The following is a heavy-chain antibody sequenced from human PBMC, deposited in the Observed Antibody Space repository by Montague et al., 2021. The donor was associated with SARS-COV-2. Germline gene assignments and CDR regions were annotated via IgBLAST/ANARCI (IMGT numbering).Heavy chain of an antibody. CDR1: GFTFSNYN. CDR3: ARDMEQWLAVGWFFGMDV. D-gene: IGHD6-19*01. Sequence: SLRLSCAASGFTFSNYNMNWVRQAPGKGLEWVSSISSDSRNRYDADSVKGRFTIPRDNTKKSLYLQMSSLRVEDTAVYYCARDMEQWLAVGWFFGMDVWGQGTTVTVSS. CDR2: ISSDSRNR. J-gene: IGHJ6*02. V-gene: IGHV3-21*01.